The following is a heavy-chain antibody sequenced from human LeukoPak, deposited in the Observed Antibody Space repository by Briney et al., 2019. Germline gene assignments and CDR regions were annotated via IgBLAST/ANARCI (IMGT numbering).Heavy chain of an antibody. Sequence: ASVKVSCRASGYTFTSYDINWVRQATGQGLEWMGWMNPNSGNTGYAQKFQGRVTMTRNTSISTAYMELSSLRSEDTAVYNCARGNRLYYYGSGSYFISYYYGMDVWGQGTTVTVSS. CDR1: GYTFTSYD. CDR2: MNPNSGNT. D-gene: IGHD3-10*01. V-gene: IGHV1-8*01. J-gene: IGHJ6*02. CDR3: ARGNRLYYYGSGSYFISYYYGMDV.